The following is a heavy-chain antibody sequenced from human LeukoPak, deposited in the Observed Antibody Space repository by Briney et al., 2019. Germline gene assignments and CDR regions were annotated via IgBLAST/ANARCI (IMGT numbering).Heavy chain of an antibody. CDR3: ARDRDSIAVAGSPRYFDY. J-gene: IGHJ4*02. D-gene: IGHD6-19*01. V-gene: IGHV1-18*01. Sequence: ASVKVSCKASGYTLNTYGVSWVRHAPGQGLEWMEWISGYNGKTDFAQKLQGRLTMTTDASTNTAYMELRSLTSDDTAVYYCARDRDSIAVAGSPRYFDYWGQGTLVTVSS. CDR1: GYTLNTYG. CDR2: ISGYNGKT.